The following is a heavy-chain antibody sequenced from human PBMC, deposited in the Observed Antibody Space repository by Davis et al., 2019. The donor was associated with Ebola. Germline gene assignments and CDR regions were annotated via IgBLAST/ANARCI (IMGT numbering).Heavy chain of an antibody. Sequence: GESLKISCAALGFNLSNAWMSWVRQAPGKGLEWVGRIKSRTDGRTTDYAAPAKGRFTISRDDSKNTVYLQMNSLKIEDTAVYYCTTKTAVTDVHSFNIWGQGTMVTVSS. CDR3: TTKTAVTDVHSFNI. V-gene: IGHV3-15*01. J-gene: IGHJ3*02. CDR1: GFNLSNAW. CDR2: IKSRTDGRTT. D-gene: IGHD6-19*01.